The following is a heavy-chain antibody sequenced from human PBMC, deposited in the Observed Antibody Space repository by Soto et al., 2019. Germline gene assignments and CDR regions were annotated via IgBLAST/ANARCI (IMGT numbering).Heavy chain of an antibody. CDR1: GGSISSGGYY. Sequence: TLSLTCTVSGGSISSGGYYWSWIRQHPGKGLEWIGYIYYSGSTYYNPSLKSRVTISVDTSKNQFSLKLSSVTAADTAVYYCARGPYCGGDCSYYYGMDVWGQGTTVTVS. J-gene: IGHJ6*02. CDR2: IYYSGST. D-gene: IGHD2-21*02. V-gene: IGHV4-31*03. CDR3: ARGPYCGGDCSYYYGMDV.